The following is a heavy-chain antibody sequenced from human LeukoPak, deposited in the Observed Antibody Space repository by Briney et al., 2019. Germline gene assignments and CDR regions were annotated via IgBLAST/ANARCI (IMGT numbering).Heavy chain of an antibody. CDR1: GYPISNGYY. D-gene: IGHD3-22*01. J-gene: IGHJ4*02. CDR2: IYYSGNT. Sequence: PSETLSLTCAVSGYPISNGYYWGWIRQPPGKGRAWIGIIYYSGNTYDNPSLKSRVTISLDTSKNQFSLRLSSVTASDTAVYYCARHRLFDTTGYYYDFDYWGQGTLVTVSS. CDR3: ARHRLFDTTGYYYDFDY. V-gene: IGHV4-38-2*01.